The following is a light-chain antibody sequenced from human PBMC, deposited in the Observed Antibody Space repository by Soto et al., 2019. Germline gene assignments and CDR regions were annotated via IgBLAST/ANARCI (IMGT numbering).Light chain of an antibody. CDR2: GAS. CDR3: QQYTNWPQT. CDR1: QSVTAN. J-gene: IGKJ1*01. V-gene: IGKV3-15*01. Sequence: EIVMTQSPATLSVSPGERATLSCRASQSVTANLAWYQQKPGQAPGLLIYGASTRATGIPARFSGSGSGTEFTLTISSLQSEDFAVYYCQQYTNWPQTFGQGTKVDIK.